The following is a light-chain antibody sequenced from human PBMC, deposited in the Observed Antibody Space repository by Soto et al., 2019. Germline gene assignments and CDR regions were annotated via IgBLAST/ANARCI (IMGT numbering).Light chain of an antibody. V-gene: IGLV2-23*02. Sequence: QSALTQPASVSGSPGQSITISCTGTSSDVGTYNLVSWYQQSPGKAPKLMIYEVSKRPSGVSNRFSGSKSGNTASLTISGLQAEDEADYYCCSYAGSSTHVVFGGRTKLTVL. J-gene: IGLJ2*01. CDR2: EVS. CDR3: CSYAGSSTHVV. CDR1: SSDVGTYNL.